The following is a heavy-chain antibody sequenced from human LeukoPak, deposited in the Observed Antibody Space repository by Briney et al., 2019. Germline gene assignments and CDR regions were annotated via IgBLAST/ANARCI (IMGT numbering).Heavy chain of an antibody. V-gene: IGHV4-38-2*02. CDR1: GYSISSGYY. J-gene: IGHJ4*02. CDR3: AREPSNQWIDH. Sequence: SETLSLTCTVSGYSISSGYYWGWIRQPPGKGLEWIGSIYHSGSTYYNPSLKSRVTISVDTSKNQFSLKLSSVTAADTAVYYCAREPSNQWIDHWGQGTLVTVSS. D-gene: IGHD6-19*01. CDR2: IYHSGST.